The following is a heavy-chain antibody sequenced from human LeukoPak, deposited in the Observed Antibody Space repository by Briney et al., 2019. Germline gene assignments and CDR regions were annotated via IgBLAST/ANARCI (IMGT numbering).Heavy chain of an antibody. CDR2: ISTGSAVI. CDR3: ARAVGYCSGGSCYRWFAS. CDR1: GFTFSTFS. J-gene: IGHJ5*01. Sequence: GGSLRLSCAASGFTFSTFSMSWVRQAPGKGLEWVSYISTGSAVIYYADSVRGRFTISRDDARNSVSLQMNSLRADDTAVYYCARAVGYCSGGSCYRWFASWGQGTLVTVSS. V-gene: IGHV3-48*01. D-gene: IGHD2-15*01.